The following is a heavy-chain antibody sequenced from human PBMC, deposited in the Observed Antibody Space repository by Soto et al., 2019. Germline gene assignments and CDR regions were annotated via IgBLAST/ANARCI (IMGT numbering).Heavy chain of an antibody. CDR1: GYSLTSYW. V-gene: IGHV5-51*01. CDR2: IYPGDSDT. J-gene: IGHJ6*03. CDR3: ARQGYYYGSGSSYYYYYYMEV. D-gene: IGHD3-10*01. Sequence: GESLKISCKGSGYSLTSYWIGWVLQMHGKGLEWMGIIYPGDSDTRYSLSFQGQVTISADKSISTAYLQWSSLKASDTAMYYCARQGYYYGSGSSYYYYYYMEVSGKGTTVTVSS.